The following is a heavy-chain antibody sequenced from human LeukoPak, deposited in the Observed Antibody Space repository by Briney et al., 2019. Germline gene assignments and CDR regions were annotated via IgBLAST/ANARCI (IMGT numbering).Heavy chain of an antibody. CDR2: ITTSRSYI. V-gene: IGHV3-21*01. Sequence: GKSLRLSCAASGFTFSGYPIHWVRQAPGKGLEWVSSITTSRSYIYYADSVKGRFTISRDNAKNSLYLQMNSLRAEDTAVYYCTRESSHCTIGVCSFDYWGQGTLVTVSS. J-gene: IGHJ4*02. CDR3: TRESSHCTIGVCSFDY. D-gene: IGHD2-8*01. CDR1: GFTFSGYP.